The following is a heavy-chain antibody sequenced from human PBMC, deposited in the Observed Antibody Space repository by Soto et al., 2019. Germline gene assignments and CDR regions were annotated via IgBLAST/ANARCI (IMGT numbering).Heavy chain of an antibody. V-gene: IGHV3-23*01. Sequence: GGSLRLSCEASGFTFTSYAMSWVRQAPGKGLEWVSATSGSGDTTYYADSVKGRFTISRGNSKNTLYLQMNSLRAEDAAVYYCVREASSSGLHLDHWGRGTLVTVSS. CDR2: TSGSGDTT. CDR1: GFTFTSYA. J-gene: IGHJ4*02. D-gene: IGHD6-6*01. CDR3: VREASSSGLHLDH.